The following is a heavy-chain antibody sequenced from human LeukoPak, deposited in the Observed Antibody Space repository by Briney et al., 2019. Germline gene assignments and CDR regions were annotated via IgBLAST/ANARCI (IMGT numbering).Heavy chain of an antibody. Sequence: SETLSLTCSASGGSISGYYWSWIRQPPGKGLEWIGYIYYSGSTNYNPSLKSRVTISLDTSKNHLSLHLSSVTAADTAVFYCARHKAITVPLVFDIWGQGTVVSVSS. D-gene: IGHD3-10*02. CDR1: GGSISGYY. J-gene: IGHJ3*02. CDR2: IYYSGST. V-gene: IGHV4-59*08. CDR3: ARHKAITVPLVFDI.